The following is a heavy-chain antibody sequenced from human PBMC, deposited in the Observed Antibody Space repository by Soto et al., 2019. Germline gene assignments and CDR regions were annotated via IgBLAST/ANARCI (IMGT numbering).Heavy chain of an antibody. Sequence: SETLSLTCAVYGGSFSGYYWTWIRQPPGTGLEWIGEINHSGSTNYNPTLKSRLIISVDTSKSQFSLKLSSVTAADTAVYYCVRFWPPTYSDALTDYTDAFEYWGQGTLVTVSS. CDR3: VRFWPPTYSDALTDYTDAFEY. CDR2: INHSGST. D-gene: IGHD3-9*01. J-gene: IGHJ4*02. CDR1: GGSFSGYY. V-gene: IGHV4-34*01.